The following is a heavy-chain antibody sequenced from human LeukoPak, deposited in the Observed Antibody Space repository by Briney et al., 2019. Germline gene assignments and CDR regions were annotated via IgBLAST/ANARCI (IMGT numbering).Heavy chain of an antibody. V-gene: IGHV3-9*01. CDR3: AKAHSSGYLFDI. CDR2: ISWNSGSI. J-gene: IGHJ3*02. CDR1: GFTFDDYA. D-gene: IGHD3-22*01. Sequence: GGSPRLSCAASGFTFDDYAMHWVRQAPGKGLEWVSGISWNSGSIGYADSVKGRFTISRDNAKNSLYLQMNSLRAEDTALYYCAKAHSSGYLFDIWGQGTMVTVSS.